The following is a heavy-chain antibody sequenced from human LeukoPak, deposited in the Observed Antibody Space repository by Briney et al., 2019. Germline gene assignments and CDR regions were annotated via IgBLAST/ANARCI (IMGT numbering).Heavy chain of an antibody. D-gene: IGHD3-22*01. CDR3: ARELVGGSGYYYIPFDY. CDR2: INPNSGGT. Sequence: ASVKVSCKASGYTFTGYYMHWVRQAPGQGLEWMGWINPNSGGTNYAQKFQGRVTMTRDTSISTAYMELSRLRSDDTAVYYCARELVGGSGYYYIPFDYWGQGTLVTVSS. CDR1: GYTFTGYY. V-gene: IGHV1-2*02. J-gene: IGHJ4*02.